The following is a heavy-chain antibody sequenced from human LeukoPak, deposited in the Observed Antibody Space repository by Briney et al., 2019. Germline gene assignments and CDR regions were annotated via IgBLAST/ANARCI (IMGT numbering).Heavy chain of an antibody. CDR2: IKNEGSEK. D-gene: IGHD2-2*01. Sequence: GGSLRLSCAASGFAFSGNWMAWVRRARGRGLGGVANIKNEGSEKHYVDSVGGRFSISRDNAKNSLYLQMNNLRAEDTAVYYCAKDSLPRDQLVSHFDYWGQGALVSVSS. J-gene: IGHJ4*02. V-gene: IGHV3-7*04. CDR3: AKDSLPRDQLVSHFDY. CDR1: GFAFSGNW.